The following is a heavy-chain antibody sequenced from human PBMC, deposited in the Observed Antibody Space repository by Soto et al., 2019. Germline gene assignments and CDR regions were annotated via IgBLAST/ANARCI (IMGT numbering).Heavy chain of an antibody. J-gene: IGHJ5*02. Sequence: LSLTCAVYGGSFSGYYWSWIRQPPGKGLEWIGEINHSGSTNYNPSLKSRVTISVDTSKNQFSLKLSSVTATDTAVYYCARGLYSSSSGDWFDPWGQGTLVTVSS. CDR2: INHSGST. CDR3: ARGLYSSSSGDWFDP. D-gene: IGHD6-6*01. V-gene: IGHV4-34*01. CDR1: GGSFSGYY.